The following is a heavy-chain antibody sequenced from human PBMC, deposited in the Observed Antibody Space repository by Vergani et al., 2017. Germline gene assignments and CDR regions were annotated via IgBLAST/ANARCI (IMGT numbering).Heavy chain of an antibody. CDR1: GFTLSNYD. D-gene: IGHD3-16*01. CDR3: AKHFRGWGIDY. V-gene: IGHV3-30*02. CDR2: IQFDGSNQ. J-gene: IGHJ4*02. Sequence: QVQLVESGGGVFQRGGSLRLSCATSGFTLSNYDMQWIRQGPGKGLEFVAFIQFDGSNQYNADSVKGRFTLSRDFSKNTLYLQMNSLRTDDTATYYCAKHFRGWGIDYWGQGTQVIVSS.